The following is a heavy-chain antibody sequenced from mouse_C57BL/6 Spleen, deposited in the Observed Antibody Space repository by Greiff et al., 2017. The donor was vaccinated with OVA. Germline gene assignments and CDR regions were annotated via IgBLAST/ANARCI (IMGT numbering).Heavy chain of an antibody. Sequence: VKLMESGAELVRPGASVTLSCKASGYTFTDYEMHWVKQTPVHGLEWIGAIDPETGGTAYNQKFKGKAILTADKSSSTAYMELRSLTSEDSAVYYCTPITTVVGWGQGTTLTVSS. V-gene: IGHV1-15*01. J-gene: IGHJ2*01. CDR3: TPITTVVG. D-gene: IGHD1-1*01. CDR1: GYTFTDYE. CDR2: IDPETGGT.